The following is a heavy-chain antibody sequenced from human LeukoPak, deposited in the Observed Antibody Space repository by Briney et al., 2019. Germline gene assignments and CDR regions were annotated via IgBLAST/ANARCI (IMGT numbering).Heavy chain of an antibody. J-gene: IGHJ5*01. CDR3: ARDANAGYSVNWFDP. Sequence: PGGSLRLSCAASGFTFSRHWMSWVRQAPGKGLEWVANIKQDGSEKHYVDSVKGRFTISRDNAKNSLHLQMDSLRAEDTAIYYCARDANAGYSVNWFDPWGQGTLVTVSS. D-gene: IGHD5/OR15-5a*01. V-gene: IGHV3-7*03. CDR1: GFTFSRHW. CDR2: IKQDGSEK.